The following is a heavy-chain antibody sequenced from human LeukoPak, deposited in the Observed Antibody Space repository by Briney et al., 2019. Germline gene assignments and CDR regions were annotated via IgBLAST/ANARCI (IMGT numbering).Heavy chain of an antibody. Sequence: GGSLRLSCAASGFTFSSYWMSWVRQAPGKGLEWVANINQDGSEKYYVDSVKGRFTISRDNSKNTLYLQMNSLRAEDTAVYYCARGGRAYYYDSSGYYGSQFDYWGQGTLVTVSS. CDR1: GFTFSSYW. J-gene: IGHJ4*02. CDR3: ARGGRAYYYDSSGYYGSQFDY. D-gene: IGHD3-22*01. CDR2: INQDGSEK. V-gene: IGHV3-7*01.